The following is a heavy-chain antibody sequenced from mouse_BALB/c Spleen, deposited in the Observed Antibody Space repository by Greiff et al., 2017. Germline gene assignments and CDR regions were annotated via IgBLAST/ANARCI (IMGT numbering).Heavy chain of an antibody. V-gene: IGHV5-12-2*01. CDR2: ISNGGGST. D-gene: IGHD1-1*01. CDR1: GFTFSSYT. J-gene: IGHJ1*01. Sequence: EVQGVESGGGLVQPGGSLKLSCAASGFTFSSYTMSWVRQTPEKRLEWVAYISNGGGSTYYPDTVKGRFTISRDNAKNTLYLQMSSLKSEDTAMYYCARHPPLITTVVRNWYFDVWGAGTTVTVSS. CDR3: ARHPPLITTVVRNWYFDV.